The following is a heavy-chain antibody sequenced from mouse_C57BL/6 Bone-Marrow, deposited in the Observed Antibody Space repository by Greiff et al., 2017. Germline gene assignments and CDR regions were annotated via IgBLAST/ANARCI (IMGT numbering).Heavy chain of an antibody. CDR2: IYPGSGST. CDR1: GYTFTSYW. D-gene: IGHD3-2*02. V-gene: IGHV1-55*01. CDR3: AREDSSGYLYYAMDY. Sequence: VQLQQPGAELVKPGASVKMSCKASGYTFTSYWITWVKQRPGQGLEWIGDIYPGSGSTNYNEKFQSKATLTVDTSSSTAYMQLSSLTSADSAVYYCAREDSSGYLYYAMDYWGQGTSVTVSS. J-gene: IGHJ4*01.